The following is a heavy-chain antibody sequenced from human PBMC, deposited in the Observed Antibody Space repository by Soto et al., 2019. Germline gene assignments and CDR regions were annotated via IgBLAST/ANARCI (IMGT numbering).Heavy chain of an antibody. Sequence: GGSLRLSCAASGFTFNSYAMSWVRQAPGKGLDWVSAMSGSGGSTYYADSVKGRFTISRDTSKNTLYLQMNRLRAEDTAIYYCAKVRPTGYSSRWYEGYFDYWGQGTLVTVSS. J-gene: IGHJ4*02. CDR2: MSGSGGST. D-gene: IGHD6-13*01. CDR3: AKVRPTGYSSRWYEGYFDY. V-gene: IGHV3-23*01. CDR1: GFTFNSYA.